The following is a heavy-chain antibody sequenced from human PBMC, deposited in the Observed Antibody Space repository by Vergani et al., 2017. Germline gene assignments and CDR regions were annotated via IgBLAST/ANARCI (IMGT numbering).Heavy chain of an antibody. Sequence: QVQLVQSGAEVKKPGSSVKVSCKASGGTFSSYAISWVRQAPGQGLEWMGGIIPIFGTANYAQKFPGRVTITADKSTSTAYMELSSLRSEDTAVYYCARDRRYCSGGSCYLYYFDYWGQGTLVTVSS. CDR2: IIPIFGTA. J-gene: IGHJ4*02. D-gene: IGHD2-15*01. V-gene: IGHV1-69*06. CDR1: GGTFSSYA. CDR3: ARDRRYCSGGSCYLYYFDY.